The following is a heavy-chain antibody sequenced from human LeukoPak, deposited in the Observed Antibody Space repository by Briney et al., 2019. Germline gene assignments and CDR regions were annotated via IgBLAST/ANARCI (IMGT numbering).Heavy chain of an antibody. J-gene: IGHJ4*02. CDR1: GYTFTSYD. Sequence: ASVKVSCKASGYTFTSYDINWVRQATGQGLEWMGWMNPNSGNTGYAQKFQGRVTMTRNTSISTAYMELSSLRSEDTAVYYCARVRGYYDTSGYLAYLFDYWGQGTLVTVSS. CDR2: MNPNSGNT. V-gene: IGHV1-8*01. CDR3: ARVRGYYDTSGYLAYLFDY. D-gene: IGHD3-22*01.